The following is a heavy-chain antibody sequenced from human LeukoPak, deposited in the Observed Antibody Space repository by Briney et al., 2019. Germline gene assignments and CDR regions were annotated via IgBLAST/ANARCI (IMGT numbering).Heavy chain of an antibody. V-gene: IGHV1-46*01. J-gene: IGHJ4*02. CDR3: ARHKEVGVYYYFDY. D-gene: IGHD5/OR15-5a*01. Sequence: GASVKVSCKASGYIFTSYYMHWVRQAPKQGLEWMGIINPSGGSTSYTQKFQGRVTMTRDTSTTTVYMELSSLRSQDTAVYYCARHKEVGVYYYFDYWGQRTLVTVSS. CDR2: INPSGGST. CDR1: GYIFTSYY.